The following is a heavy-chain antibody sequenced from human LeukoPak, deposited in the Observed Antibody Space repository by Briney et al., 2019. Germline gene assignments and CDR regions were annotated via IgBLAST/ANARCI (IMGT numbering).Heavy chain of an antibody. D-gene: IGHD1-26*01. Sequence: PSETLSFTCAVSGGSISSSNWWSWVRQPPGKGLEWIGEIYHSGSTNYNPSLKSRVTISVDKSKNQFSLKLSSVTAADTAVYYCARDNSGSYYPEFDYWGQGTLVTVSS. CDR3: ARDNSGSYYPEFDY. J-gene: IGHJ4*02. CDR1: GGSISSSNW. V-gene: IGHV4-4*02. CDR2: IYHSGST.